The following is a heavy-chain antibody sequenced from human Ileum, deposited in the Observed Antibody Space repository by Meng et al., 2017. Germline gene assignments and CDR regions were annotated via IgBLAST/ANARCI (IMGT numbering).Heavy chain of an antibody. Sequence: QVRLQGPGPGLVRPSQTPSLTCIVSGVSISSNVNYWSWIRQHPGKGLEWLGYMYYSGSTYYNPSINTPITISLDTSKNQFSLRLDSVTAADTAVYFCARNDLAFWYFDLWGRGTLVTVPS. CDR3: ARNDLAFWYFDL. CDR2: MYYSGST. J-gene: IGHJ2*01. V-gene: IGHV4-31*01. D-gene: IGHD3-3*01. CDR1: GVSISSNVNY.